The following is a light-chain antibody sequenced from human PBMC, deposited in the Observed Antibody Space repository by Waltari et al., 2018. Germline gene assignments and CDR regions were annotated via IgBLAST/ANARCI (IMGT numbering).Light chain of an antibody. V-gene: IGKV3-15*01. CDR2: GAS. Sequence: EIVMTQSPATLSVSPGERATLSCRASQRVSSNLAWYQQKPGQAPRLLIYGASTRATGTPARFSGSGSGTEFTLTISSLQSEDFAVYYCQQYNNWPPATFGQGTKLEIK. J-gene: IGKJ2*01. CDR3: QQYNNWPPAT. CDR1: QRVSSN.